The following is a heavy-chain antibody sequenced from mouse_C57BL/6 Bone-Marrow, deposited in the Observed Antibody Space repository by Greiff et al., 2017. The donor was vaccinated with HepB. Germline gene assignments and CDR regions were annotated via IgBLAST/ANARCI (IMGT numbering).Heavy chain of an antibody. Sequence: VQLQQSGAELVKPGASVKISCKASGYAFSSYWMNWVKQRPGKGLEWIGQIYPGDGDTNYNGKFKGKATLTADKSSSTAYMQLSSLTSEDSAVYFCARSRVTTVVATSFDYWGQGTTLTVSS. J-gene: IGHJ2*01. CDR2: IYPGDGDT. D-gene: IGHD1-1*01. CDR1: GYAFSSYW. V-gene: IGHV1-80*01. CDR3: ARSRVTTVVATSFDY.